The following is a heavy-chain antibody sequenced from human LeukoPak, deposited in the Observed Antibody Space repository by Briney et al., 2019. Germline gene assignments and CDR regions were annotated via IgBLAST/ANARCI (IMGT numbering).Heavy chain of an antibody. D-gene: IGHD6-19*01. V-gene: IGHV3-64D*06. Sequence: GGSLTLSCSASGFTFSSHAMHWVRQAPGKGLEYVSAISSNGASTYYADSVKGRFAISRDNSKNTPYLQMSSLRAEDTAVYYCVKGISGWFIYFDHWGQGTLVTVSS. J-gene: IGHJ4*02. CDR1: GFTFSSHA. CDR2: ISSNGAST. CDR3: VKGISGWFIYFDH.